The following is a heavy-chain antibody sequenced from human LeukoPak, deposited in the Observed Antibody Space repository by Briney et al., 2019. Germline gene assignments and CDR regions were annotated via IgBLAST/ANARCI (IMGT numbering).Heavy chain of an antibody. D-gene: IGHD4-17*01. J-gene: IGHJ4*02. CDR3: AKPYGDYAPFDY. V-gene: IGHV3-30*18. Sequence: GGSLRLSCAASGFTFSSYGMHWVRQAPGKGLEWVAVISYDGSNKYYADSVKGRFTISSDNSKNTLYLQMNSLRAEDTAVYYCAKPYGDYAPFDYWGQGTLVTVSS. CDR1: GFTFSSYG. CDR2: ISYDGSNK.